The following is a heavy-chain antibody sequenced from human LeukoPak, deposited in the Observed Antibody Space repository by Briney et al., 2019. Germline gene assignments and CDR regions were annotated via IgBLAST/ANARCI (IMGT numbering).Heavy chain of an antibody. V-gene: IGHV1-69*13. Sequence: GASVKVSCKASGYTFSSYAISWVRQAPGQGLEWMGGIIPIFGTANYAQKFQGRVTITADESTSTAYMELSSLRSEDTAVYYCARAYYYDSSGLFDYWGQGTLVTVSS. CDR1: GYTFSSYA. D-gene: IGHD3-22*01. J-gene: IGHJ4*02. CDR2: IIPIFGTA. CDR3: ARAYYYDSSGLFDY.